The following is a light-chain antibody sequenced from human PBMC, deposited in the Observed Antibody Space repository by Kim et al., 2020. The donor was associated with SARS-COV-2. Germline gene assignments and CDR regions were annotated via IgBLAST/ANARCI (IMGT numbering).Light chain of an antibody. V-gene: IGLV2-14*03. J-gene: IGLJ2*01. CDR2: DVT. CDR3: SSYTGSSTSVV. Sequence: QSISISCTRISSDSGDYDYVSWYQQRPHNAPKLIIYDVTDRPSGVSSRFSGSKSGNTASLTISGLQPEDEADYYCSSYTGSSTSVVFSGGTQLTVL. CDR1: SSDSGDYDY.